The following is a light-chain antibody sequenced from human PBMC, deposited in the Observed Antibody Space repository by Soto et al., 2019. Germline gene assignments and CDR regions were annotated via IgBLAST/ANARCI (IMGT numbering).Light chain of an antibody. Sequence: QSALTQPPSASGSPGQSVTISCTGTSSDVGGYNYVSWYQQHPGKAPKLMIYDVNKWPSGVPDRFSGSKSGNTASLTVSGLQADDEAAYYCSSYAGSNNLIFGGGTKLTVL. CDR2: DVN. V-gene: IGLV2-8*01. J-gene: IGLJ2*01. CDR3: SSYAGSNNLI. CDR1: SSDVGGYNY.